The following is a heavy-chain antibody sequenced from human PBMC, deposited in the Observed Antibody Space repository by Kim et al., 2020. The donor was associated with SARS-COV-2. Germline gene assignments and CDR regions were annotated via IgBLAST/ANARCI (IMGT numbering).Heavy chain of an antibody. V-gene: IGHV1-18*01. CDR3: AGDAGTTPRSCDY. Sequence: YAQELQGRVTMTTDTATTTAYMKLRSLRTDDTAVYYCAGDAGTTPRSCDYWGQGTLVTVSS. D-gene: IGHD4-17*01. J-gene: IGHJ4*02.